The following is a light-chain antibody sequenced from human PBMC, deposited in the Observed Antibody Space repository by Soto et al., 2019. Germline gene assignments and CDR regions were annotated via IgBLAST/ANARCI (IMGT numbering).Light chain of an antibody. V-gene: IGKV3-11*01. CDR2: DAS. CDR3: QQRSNWYT. Sequence: EVVLTQSPATLSLSPGEGATLSCRASQTVSTHLAWYQQKPGQAPRLLIYDASNRATGIPARFSGSGSGTEFTLTISSLEPEDFAVYYCQQRSNWYTFGQGTKLEIK. J-gene: IGKJ2*01. CDR1: QTVSTH.